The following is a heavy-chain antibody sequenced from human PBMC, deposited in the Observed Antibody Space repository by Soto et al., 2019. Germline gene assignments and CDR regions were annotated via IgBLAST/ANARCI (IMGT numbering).Heavy chain of an antibody. Sequence: PSETVSLTCTVSGGSISGHYWSWIRQPAGKGLEWIGRIYRSGSANFNPSLKSRVTMSVDTSKNQFSLKLRSVTAADTAVYYCARDSQIWFDPWGQGALVTVSS. CDR3: ARDSQIWFDP. CDR2: IYRSGSA. J-gene: IGHJ5*02. CDR1: GGSISGHY. V-gene: IGHV4-4*07.